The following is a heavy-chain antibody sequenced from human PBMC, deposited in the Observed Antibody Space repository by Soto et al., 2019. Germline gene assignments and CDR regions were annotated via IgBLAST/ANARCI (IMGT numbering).Heavy chain of an antibody. Sequence: QVQLVESGGGVVQPGRSLRLSCAASGFTFSSYGMHWVRQAPGKGLEWVAVIWYDGSNKYYADSVKGRFTISRDNSKNTLYLQMNSLRAEDTAVYYCARAGRGYSGYARVEAVYYGMDVW. CDR3: ARAGRGYSGYARVEAVYYGMDV. V-gene: IGHV3-33*01. CDR2: IWYDGSNK. J-gene: IGHJ6*01. D-gene: IGHD5-12*01. CDR1: GFTFSSYG.